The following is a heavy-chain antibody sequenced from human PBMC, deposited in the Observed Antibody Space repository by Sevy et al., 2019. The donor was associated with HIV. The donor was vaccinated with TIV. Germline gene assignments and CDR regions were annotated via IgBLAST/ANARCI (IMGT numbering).Heavy chain of an antibody. V-gene: IGHV3-30-3*01. Sequence: GGSLRLSCAASGFTFSSYAMHWVRQAPGKGLEWVAVISYDGSNKYYADSVKGRFTISGDNSKNTLYLQMNSLRAEDTAVYYCARDPYPYYYDSSTPGYWGQGTLVTVSS. J-gene: IGHJ4*02. D-gene: IGHD3-22*01. CDR2: ISYDGSNK. CDR3: ARDPYPYYYDSSTPGY. CDR1: GFTFSSYA.